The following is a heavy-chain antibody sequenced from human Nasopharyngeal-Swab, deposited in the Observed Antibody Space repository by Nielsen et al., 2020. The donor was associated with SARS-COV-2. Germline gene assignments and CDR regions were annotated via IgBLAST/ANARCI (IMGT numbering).Heavy chain of an antibody. CDR1: GLTFSTYA. CDR2: IGVRADDT. Sequence: GESLKISCAASGLTFSTYAMSWVRQAPGKGLEWVSTIGVRADDTDYADSVKGRFPISRDNSKNTVSLQMNSLRADDTAVYYRAQGGTYQAFDYWGQGALVTVSS. J-gene: IGHJ4*02. CDR3: AQGGTYQAFDY. D-gene: IGHD1-26*01. V-gene: IGHV3-23*01.